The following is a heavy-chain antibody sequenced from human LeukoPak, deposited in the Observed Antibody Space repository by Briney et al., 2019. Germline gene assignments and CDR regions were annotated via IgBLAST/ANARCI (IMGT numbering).Heavy chain of an antibody. D-gene: IGHD5-12*01. CDR3: ARGGGATRIDY. J-gene: IGHJ4*02. CDR1: GDSIRSGTYY. V-gene: IGHV4-61*02. CDR2: IYTSGST. Sequence: SETLSLTRSVSGDSIRSGTYYWSWIRQPAGKGLEWIGRIYTSGSTSYNPSLKSRVTISVDTSKNQFSLKLTSVTAADTAVYYCARGGGATRIDYWGQGTLVTVSS.